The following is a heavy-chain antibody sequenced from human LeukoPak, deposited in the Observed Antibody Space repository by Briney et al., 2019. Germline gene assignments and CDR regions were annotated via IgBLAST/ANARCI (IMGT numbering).Heavy chain of an antibody. V-gene: IGHV3-21*01. CDR1: GFTFSSYS. D-gene: IGHD4-17*01. Sequence: GGSLRLSCAASGFTFSSYSMNWVRQAPGKGLEWVXSXSSSSSYIXXADSVKGRFTISRDNAKNSLYLQMNSLRAEDTAVYYXARTMTTXXXXXAFDIWGQGTMVTVSS. J-gene: IGHJ3*02. CDR3: ARTMTTXXXXXAFDI. CDR2: XSSSSSYI.